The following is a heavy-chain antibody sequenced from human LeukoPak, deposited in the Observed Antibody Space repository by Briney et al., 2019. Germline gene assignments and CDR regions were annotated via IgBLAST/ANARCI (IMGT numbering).Heavy chain of an antibody. CDR2: FDPEDGET. CDR3: ARDGMDCSGGSCSTPQVI. V-gene: IGHV1-24*01. Sequence: GASVKVSCKVSGYTLTELSMHWVRQAPGKGLEWMGGFDPEDGETIYAQKFQGRVTMTEDTPTDTAYMELSSLRAEDTAVYYCARDGMDCSGGSCSTPQVIWGQGTLVTVSS. CDR1: GYTLTELS. J-gene: IGHJ4*02. D-gene: IGHD2-15*01.